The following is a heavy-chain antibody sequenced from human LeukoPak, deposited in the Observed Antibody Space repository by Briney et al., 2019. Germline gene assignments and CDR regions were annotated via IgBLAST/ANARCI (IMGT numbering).Heavy chain of an antibody. D-gene: IGHD5-12*01. Sequence: ASVKVSCKASGYTFTGYYIHWVRQAPGQGLEWMGWINPNSGGTNYAQKFQGRVTMTRDTSISTAYMELSRLRSDETAVYYCARALRGFSGYDYFSTDYWGQGTLVTVSS. CDR3: ARALRGFSGYDYFSTDY. J-gene: IGHJ4*02. CDR1: GYTFTGYY. CDR2: INPNSGGT. V-gene: IGHV1-2*02.